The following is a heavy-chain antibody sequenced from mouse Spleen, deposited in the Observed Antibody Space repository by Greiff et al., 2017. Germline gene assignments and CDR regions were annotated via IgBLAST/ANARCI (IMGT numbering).Heavy chain of an antibody. D-gene: IGHD1-1*01. Sequence: VQLQESGAELMKPGASVKISCKATGYTFSSYWIEWVKQRPGHGLEWIGEIYPRSGNTYYNEKFKGKATLTADKSSSTAYMELRSLTSEDSAVYFCARHYDGSYYYAMDYWGQGTSVTVSS. V-gene: IGHV1-81*01. CDR2: IYPRSGNT. J-gene: IGHJ4*01. CDR1: GYTFSSYW. CDR3: ARHYDGSYYYAMDY.